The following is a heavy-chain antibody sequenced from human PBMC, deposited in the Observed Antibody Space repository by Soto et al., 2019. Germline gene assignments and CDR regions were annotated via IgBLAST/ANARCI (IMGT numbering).Heavy chain of an antibody. CDR3: TTDESGITGTWGPDAFDI. CDR2: IKSKTDGGTT. V-gene: IGHV3-15*07. D-gene: IGHD1-20*01. J-gene: IGHJ3*02. CDR1: GFTFSNAW. Sequence: PGGSLRLSCAASGFTFSNAWMNWVRQAPGKGLEWVGRIKSKTDGGTTDYAAPVKGRFTISRDDSKNTLYLQMNSLKTEDTAVYYCTTDESGITGTWGPDAFDIWGQGTMVTVSS.